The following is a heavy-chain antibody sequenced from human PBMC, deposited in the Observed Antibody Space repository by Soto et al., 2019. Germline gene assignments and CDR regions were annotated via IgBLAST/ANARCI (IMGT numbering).Heavy chain of an antibody. CDR1: GFTFSNSA. Sequence: EVQLLESGGGLVQPGGSLRLSCTASGFTFSNSAMSWVRQAPGKGLEWVSSIDPSGNRIYQGDVAKGRFTISRDNSKNTLCLRMNSLRVDDTAIYYCAKDRGGRGNEIDHWGQGTLVTASS. CDR3: AKDRGGRGNEIDH. J-gene: IGHJ4*02. D-gene: IGHD3-16*01. CDR2: IDPSGNRI. V-gene: IGHV3-23*05.